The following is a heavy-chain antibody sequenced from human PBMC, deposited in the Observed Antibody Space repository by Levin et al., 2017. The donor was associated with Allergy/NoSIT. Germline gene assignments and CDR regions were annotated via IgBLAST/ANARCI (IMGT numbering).Heavy chain of an antibody. CDR3: TTGGGSHTHYYYYDGMDV. Sequence: GGSLRLSCAASGFTFSNAWMSWVRQAPGKGLEWVGRIKSKTDGGTTDYAAPVKGRFTISRDDSKNTLYLQMNSLKTEDTAVYYCTTGGGSHTHYYYYDGMDVWGQGTTVTVSS. D-gene: IGHD1-26*01. CDR2: IKSKTDGGTT. V-gene: IGHV3-15*01. CDR1: GFTFSNAW. J-gene: IGHJ6*02.